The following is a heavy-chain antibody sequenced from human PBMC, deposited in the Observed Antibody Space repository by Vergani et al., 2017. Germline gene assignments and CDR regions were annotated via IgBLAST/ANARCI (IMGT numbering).Heavy chain of an antibody. CDR3: ARELTEAFDI. Sequence: QVQLQESGPGLVKPSETLSLTCTVSGGSISSYYWSWIRQPPGQGLEWIGYIYYSGSTNYNPSLKSRVTMSVDTSKNQFSLKLTSVTAADTAVYYCARELTEAFDIWGQGTMVTVSS. CDR2: IYYSGST. J-gene: IGHJ3*02. D-gene: IGHD1-14*01. V-gene: IGHV4-59*01. CDR1: GGSISSYY.